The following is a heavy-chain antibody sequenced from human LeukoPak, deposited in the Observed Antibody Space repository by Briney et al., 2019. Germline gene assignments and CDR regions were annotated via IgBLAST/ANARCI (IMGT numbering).Heavy chain of an antibody. CDR1: GFTFSNYG. V-gene: IGHV3-23*01. CDR3: AKGGDRSGSLGGNGMDV. J-gene: IGHJ6*02. CDR2: MRGGGSI. D-gene: IGHD6-19*01. Sequence: GGSLRLSCAASGFTFSNYGMSWVRQARGKGPEWVSGMRGGGSIEYADSVRGRFTISRDNSKNTLYLEMNSLRAEDTAVYYCAKGGDRSGSLGGNGMDVWGQGTTVTASS.